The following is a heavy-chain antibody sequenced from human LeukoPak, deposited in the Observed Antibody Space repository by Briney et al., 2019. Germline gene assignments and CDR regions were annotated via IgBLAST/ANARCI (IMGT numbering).Heavy chain of an antibody. V-gene: IGHV4-4*07. D-gene: IGHD3-3*01. CDR1: GASVSNYY. J-gene: IGHJ6*03. CDR2: IYNGGSA. CDR3: AGFWSGYPNYYYYMDV. Sequence: KPSETLSLTCTVSGASVSNYYWSWIRQPAGKGLEWIGRIYNGGSANYNPSLQSRISMSVDTSKNQFSLKLSSLTAADTAVYYCAGFWSGYPNYYYYMDVWGKGTTVTVSS.